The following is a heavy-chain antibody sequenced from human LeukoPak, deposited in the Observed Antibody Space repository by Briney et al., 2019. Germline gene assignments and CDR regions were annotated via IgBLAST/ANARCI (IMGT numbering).Heavy chain of an antibody. CDR1: GGSVSSGNYY. CDR2: IYYSGST. CDR3: AGDYWGYCSGSSCRYFDY. V-gene: IGHV4-61*01. D-gene: IGHD2-15*01. Sequence: PSETLSLTCTVSGGSVSSGNYYWSWIRQPPGKGLEWIGYIYYSGSTNYNPSLKSRVTISVDTSKNQFSLKLSSVTAADTAVYHCAGDYWGYCSGSSCRYFDYWGQGTLVTVSS. J-gene: IGHJ4*02.